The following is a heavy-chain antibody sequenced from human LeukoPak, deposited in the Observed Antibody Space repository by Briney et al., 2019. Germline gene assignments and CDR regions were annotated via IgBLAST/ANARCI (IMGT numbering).Heavy chain of an antibody. V-gene: IGHV4-61*01. Sequence: SETLSLTCTVSGGSVSSGSYYWSWIRQPPGKGLEWIGYIYYSGSTNYNPSLKSRVTISVDTSKNQFSLKLSSVTAADTAVYYCARAYSSGWYVLDYWGQGTLVTVSS. CDR3: ARAYSSGWYVLDY. D-gene: IGHD6-19*01. CDR1: GGSVSSGSYY. J-gene: IGHJ4*02. CDR2: IYYSGST.